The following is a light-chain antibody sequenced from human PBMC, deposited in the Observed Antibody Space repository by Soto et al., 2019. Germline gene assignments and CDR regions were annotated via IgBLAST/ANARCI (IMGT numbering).Light chain of an antibody. J-gene: IGLJ1*01. CDR3: ISYTSSSTLYV. CDR1: SSDVGGYNY. V-gene: IGLV2-14*01. Sequence: QSALTQPASVSGSPGQPITISCTGTSSDVGGYNYVSWYQQHPGKAPKLMIYDVSNRPSGVSNRFSGSKSGNTASLTISGLQAEDEADYYCISYTSSSTLYVFGTGTKVTVL. CDR2: DVS.